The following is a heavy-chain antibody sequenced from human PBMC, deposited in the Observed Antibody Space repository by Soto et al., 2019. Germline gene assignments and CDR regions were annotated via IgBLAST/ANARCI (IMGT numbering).Heavy chain of an antibody. Sequence: ASVKVSCKASGYTFTSYDMHWVRQAPGQGLEWMGIINPSGGSTSYAQKFQGRVTMTRDTSTSTVYMELSSLRSEDTAVVYCARGGTTIFGVVIYYYYYGMDVWGQGTTVTVSS. CDR3: ARGGTTIFGVVIYYYYYGMDV. CDR1: GYTFTSYD. CDR2: INPSGGST. V-gene: IGHV1-46*01. J-gene: IGHJ6*02. D-gene: IGHD3-3*01.